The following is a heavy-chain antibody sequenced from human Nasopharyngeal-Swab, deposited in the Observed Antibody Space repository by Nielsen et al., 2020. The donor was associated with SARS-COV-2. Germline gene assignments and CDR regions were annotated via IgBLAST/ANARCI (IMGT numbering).Heavy chain of an antibody. D-gene: IGHD3-22*01. V-gene: IGHV1-18*01. CDR1: GYTFTSYG. Sequence: ASVKVSCKASGYTFTSYGISWVRQAPGQGLEWMGWISAYNGNTNYAQKLQGRVTMTTDTSTSTAYMELRSLGSDDTAVYYCARISYSSGYYYYYYYGMDVWGQGTTVTVSS. J-gene: IGHJ6*02. CDR3: ARISYSSGYYYYYYYGMDV. CDR2: ISAYNGNT.